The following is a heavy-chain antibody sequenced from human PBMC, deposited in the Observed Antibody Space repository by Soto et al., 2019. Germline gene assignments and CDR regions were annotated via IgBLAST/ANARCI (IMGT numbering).Heavy chain of an antibody. J-gene: IGHJ4*02. V-gene: IGHV4-30-4*02. Sequence: SETLSLTCTVSGGSISSGDYYWSWIRQPPGKGLEWIGYIYYSGSTFYNPSLKNRVTTSLDTSKIQFSLELTSVTAADTAMYYCARYCSNLDCHYLYYFDSWGQGTQVTVSS. D-gene: IGHD2-2*01. CDR3: ARYCSNLDCHYLYYFDS. CDR1: GGSISSGDYY. CDR2: IYYSGST.